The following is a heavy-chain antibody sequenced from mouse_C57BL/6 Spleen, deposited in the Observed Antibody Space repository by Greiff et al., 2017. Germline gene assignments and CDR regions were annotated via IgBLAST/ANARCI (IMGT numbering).Heavy chain of an antibody. D-gene: IGHD2-5*01. CDR2: ISSGGSYT. V-gene: IGHV5-6*02. CDR1: GFTFSSYG. CDR3: ARRGGVTTDYYAMDY. Sequence: DVMLVESGGDLVKPGGSLKLSCAASGFTFSSYGMSWVRQTPDKRLEWVATISSGGSYTYYPDSVKGRFTISRDNAKNTLYLQMSSLKSEDTAMYYCARRGGVTTDYYAMDYWGQGTSVTVSS. J-gene: IGHJ4*01.